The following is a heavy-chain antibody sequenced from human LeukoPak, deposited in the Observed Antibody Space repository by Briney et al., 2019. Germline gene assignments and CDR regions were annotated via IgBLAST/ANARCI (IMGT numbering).Heavy chain of an antibody. V-gene: IGHV1-69*02. J-gene: IGHJ4*02. D-gene: IGHD3-10*01. CDR2: IIPILGIA. CDR3: ARIGVIGDFEEVDY. Sequence: ASVKVSCKASGGTFSRYTISWVRQAPGQGLEWMGRIIPILGIANYAQRFQGRVTITADKSTSTAYMELSSLRSEDTAVHYCARIGVIGDFEEVDYWGQGTLGTVSS. CDR1: GGTFSRYT.